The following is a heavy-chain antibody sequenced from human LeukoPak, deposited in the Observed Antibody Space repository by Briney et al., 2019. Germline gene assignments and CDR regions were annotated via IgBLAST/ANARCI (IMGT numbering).Heavy chain of an antibody. V-gene: IGHV7-4-1*02. CDR2: INTNTGNP. D-gene: IGHD6-19*01. J-gene: IGHJ5*02. CDR1: GYTFTSNA. Sequence: ASVKVSCKASGYTFTSNAMNWVRQAPGQGLEWMGWINTNTGNPTYAQGFTGRFVFSLDTSVSTAYLQISSLKAEDTAVYYCASVQYSSGWYENWFDPWGQGTLVTVSS. CDR3: ASVQYSSGWYENWFDP.